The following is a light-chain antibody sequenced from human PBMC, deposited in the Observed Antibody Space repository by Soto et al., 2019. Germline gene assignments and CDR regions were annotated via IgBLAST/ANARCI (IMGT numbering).Light chain of an antibody. CDR2: KVS. V-gene: IGKV2-30*01. Sequence: DVVLTQSPLSLPATLGQPASISCRSTQSLVYSEGNIYWNWFQQRPGQSPGGLIYKVSNRDSGVPDRFSGSGSGTDFTLKISRVEAEDVGVYYCLQGTHWPPITFGQGTRLEIK. CDR3: LQGTHWPPIT. J-gene: IGKJ5*01. CDR1: QSLVYSEGNIY.